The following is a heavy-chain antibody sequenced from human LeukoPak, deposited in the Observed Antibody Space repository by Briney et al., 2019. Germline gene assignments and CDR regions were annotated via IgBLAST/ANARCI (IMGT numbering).Heavy chain of an antibody. V-gene: IGHV4-39*01. Sequence: SETLSLTCTVSGGSISSSSYYWGWIRQPPEKGLEWIGSIYYSGSTYYNPSLKSRVTISVDTSKNQFSLKVSSVTAADTAVYYCAGRKSSGYDLWGRGTLVTVSS. CDR3: AGRKSSGYDL. J-gene: IGHJ2*01. CDR2: IYYSGST. D-gene: IGHD3-22*01. CDR1: GGSISSSSYY.